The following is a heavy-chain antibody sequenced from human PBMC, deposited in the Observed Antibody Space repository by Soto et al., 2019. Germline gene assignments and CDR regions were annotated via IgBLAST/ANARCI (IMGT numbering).Heavy chain of an antibody. D-gene: IGHD4-17*01. J-gene: IGHJ3*02. Sequence: SETLSLTCTVSGGSISSGDYYWSWIRQPPGKGLEWIGYIYYSGSTYYNPSLKSRVTISVDTSKNQFSLKLSSVTAADTAVYFCAVLTVTSDAFDIWGQGTMVTVSS. V-gene: IGHV4-30-4*01. CDR1: GGSISSGDYY. CDR2: IYYSGST. CDR3: AVLTVTSDAFDI.